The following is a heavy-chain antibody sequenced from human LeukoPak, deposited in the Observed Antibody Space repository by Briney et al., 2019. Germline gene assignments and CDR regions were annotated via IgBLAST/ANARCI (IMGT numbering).Heavy chain of an antibody. CDR1: GFTFSSYA. CDR2: ISGSGGST. CDR3: AKGARSSGWSAKAGYFDL. J-gene: IGHJ2*01. Sequence: GGSLRLPCAASGFTFSSYAMSWVRQAPGKGLEWVSAISGSGGSTYYADSVKGRFTISRDNSKNTLYLQMNSLRAEDTAVYYCAKGARSSGWSAKAGYFDLWGRGTLVTVSS. D-gene: IGHD6-19*01. V-gene: IGHV3-23*01.